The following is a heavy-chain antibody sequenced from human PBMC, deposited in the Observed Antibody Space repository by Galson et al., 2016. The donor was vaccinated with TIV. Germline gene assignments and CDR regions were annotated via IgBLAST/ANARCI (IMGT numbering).Heavy chain of an antibody. CDR2: ISYDGGDK. J-gene: IGHJ6*02. CDR3: ARIHRSYGMDV. CDR1: GFTFSSYG. D-gene: IGHD5-18*01. V-gene: IGHV3-33*01. Sequence: SLRLSCAASGFTFSSYGMRWVRQAPGKGLEWVAIISYDGGDKDYTDSVKGRFTISRDKSKNTLYLQMDSVRVEDTATYYCARIHRSYGMDVWGQGTTVTVSS.